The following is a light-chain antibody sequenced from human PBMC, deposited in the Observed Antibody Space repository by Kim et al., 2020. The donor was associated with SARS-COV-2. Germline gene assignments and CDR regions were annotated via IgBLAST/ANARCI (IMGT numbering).Light chain of an antibody. Sequence: GQSVTNSGTGTSSGVGSYNYVAWYQQHPGKAPKVMIYDVSKRPSGVPDRFSGSKSGNTASLTISGLQADDEADYYCCSYAGTFTSLFGGGTQLTVL. CDR3: CSYAGTFTSL. CDR1: SSGVGSYNY. J-gene: IGLJ2*01. CDR2: DVS. V-gene: IGLV2-11*03.